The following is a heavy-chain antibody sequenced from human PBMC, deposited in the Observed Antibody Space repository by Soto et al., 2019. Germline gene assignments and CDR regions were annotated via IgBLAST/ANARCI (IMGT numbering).Heavy chain of an antibody. V-gene: IGHV4-31*03. CDR1: GGSISSGGYY. D-gene: IGHD4-17*01. CDR3: ARAGDYGDYGDAFDI. J-gene: IGHJ3*02. CDR2: IYYSGST. Sequence: LSLTCTVSGGSISSGGYYWSWIRQHPGKGLEWIGYIYYSGSTYYNPSLKSRVTISVDTSKNQFSLKLSSVTAADTAGYYCARAGDYGDYGDAFDIWGQGTMVTVSS.